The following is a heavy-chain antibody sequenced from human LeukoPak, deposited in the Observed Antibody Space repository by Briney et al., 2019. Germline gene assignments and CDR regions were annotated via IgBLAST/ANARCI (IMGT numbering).Heavy chain of an antibody. D-gene: IGHD3-10*01. J-gene: IGHJ4*02. V-gene: IGHV4-59*01. Sequence: SETLSLTCTVSGGSMRGLYLSWIRQSPGMGLEWIGYIYYSGNTNYNPSLKSRVTISLETSRSQSSLKLTSVTAADTAVYYCARRPGYYFDYWGQGILVTVSS. CDR3: ARRPGYYFDY. CDR2: IYYSGNT. CDR1: GGSMRGLY.